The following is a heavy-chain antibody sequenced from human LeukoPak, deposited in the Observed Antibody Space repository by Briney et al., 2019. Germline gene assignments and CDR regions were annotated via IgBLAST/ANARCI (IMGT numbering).Heavy chain of an antibody. CDR2: IWYDGSIK. CDR3: ARAVGPFDY. V-gene: IGHV3-33*01. CDR1: GFIFGTYG. J-gene: IGHJ4*02. Sequence: PGGSLRLSCAASGFIFGTYGMHWVRQAPGKGLEWVAVIWYDGSIKYYADSVKGRFTISRDNSKNTLYLQMDSLRAEDSALYYCARAVGPFDYWGQGTLVTVSS. D-gene: IGHD4-23*01.